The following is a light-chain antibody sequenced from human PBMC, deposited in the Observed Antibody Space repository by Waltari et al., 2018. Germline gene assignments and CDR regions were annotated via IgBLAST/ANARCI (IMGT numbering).Light chain of an antibody. CDR1: NSNIGNHY. Sequence: QSVLTQPPSVSAAPGQKVTISCSGSNSNIGNHYVSWYPQLPETAPKLLVYDDANRPSGIPDRFSGSKSGTSATLGITGLQTGDEAVYYCGTWDINLSAVVFGGGTKLTVL. V-gene: IGLV1-51*01. CDR3: GTWDINLSAVV. J-gene: IGLJ2*01. CDR2: DDA.